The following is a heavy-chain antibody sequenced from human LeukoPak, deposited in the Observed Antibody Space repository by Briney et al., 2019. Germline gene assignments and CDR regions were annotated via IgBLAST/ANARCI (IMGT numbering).Heavy chain of an antibody. V-gene: IGHV3-21*01. CDR3: AREGGEYYDFWSGYYRGGYFDY. D-gene: IGHD3-3*01. Sequence: GGSLRLSCAASGFTFSSYSMNWVRQAPGKGLEWVSSISSSSSYIYYADSVKGRFTISRDNAKNSLYLQMNSLRAEDTAVYYCAREGGEYYDFWSGYYRGGYFDYWGQGTLVTVSS. J-gene: IGHJ4*02. CDR2: ISSSSSYI. CDR1: GFTFSSYS.